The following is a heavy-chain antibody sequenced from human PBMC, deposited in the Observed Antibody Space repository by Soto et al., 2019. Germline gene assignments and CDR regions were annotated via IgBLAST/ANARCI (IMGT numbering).Heavy chain of an antibody. CDR3: ARALDYYDSSGSYFQH. J-gene: IGHJ1*01. CDR2: IIPIFGTA. V-gene: IGHV1-69*05. CDR1: GGTFSSYA. Sequence: QVQLVQSGAEVKKPGSSVKVSCKASGGTFSSYAISWVRQAPGQGLEWMGGIIPIFGTANYAQKFQGRVTITXXEXTXRAYMELSSLRSEDTAVYYCARALDYYDSSGSYFQHWGQGTLVTVSS. D-gene: IGHD3-22*01.